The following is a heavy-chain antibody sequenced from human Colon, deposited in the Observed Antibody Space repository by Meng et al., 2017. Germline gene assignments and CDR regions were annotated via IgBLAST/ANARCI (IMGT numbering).Heavy chain of an antibody. Sequence: VRPPGAGPGLVRPSENPSLPWPVSGGSVSSGRQHWGRIRPPPRKGLEWVWVIEYSRSINFYPSLKSRVTMLVDTSQNPFSPELSSWTAAGTAVYYCAGGPGELDYWGQGTLVTVSS. CDR3: AGGPGELDY. D-gene: IGHD3-16*01. CDR2: IEYSRSI. V-gene: IGHV4-61*01. J-gene: IGHJ4*02. CDR1: GGSVSSGRQH.